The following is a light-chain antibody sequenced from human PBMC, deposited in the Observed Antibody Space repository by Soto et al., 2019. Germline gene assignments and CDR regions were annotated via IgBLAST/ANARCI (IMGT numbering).Light chain of an antibody. CDR1: SSNIGSNT. CDR2: SNN. CDR3: ATWDDSLNAVV. J-gene: IGLJ2*01. Sequence: QPVLTQPPSASGTPGQRVTVSCSGFSSNIGSNTVTWYQQVPGTAPKLLIYSNNQRPSGVPDRFSGSKSGTSASLAVSGLQSEDEADYYCATWDDSLNAVVFGGGTKLTVL. V-gene: IGLV1-44*01.